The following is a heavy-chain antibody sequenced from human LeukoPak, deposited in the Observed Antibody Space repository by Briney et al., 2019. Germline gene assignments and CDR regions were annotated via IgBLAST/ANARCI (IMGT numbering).Heavy chain of an antibody. CDR2: IYYSGST. D-gene: IGHD3-22*01. V-gene: IGHV4-39*07. CDR1: GGSISSSSYY. J-gene: IGHJ3*02. Sequence: PSETLSLTCTVSGGSISSSSYYWGWIRQPPGKGLEWIGNIYYSGSTNYNPSLKSRVTISVDTSKNQFSLKLSSVTAADTAVYYCARDRYYYDSSGYYLYDAFDIWGQGTMVTVSS. CDR3: ARDRYYYDSSGYYLYDAFDI.